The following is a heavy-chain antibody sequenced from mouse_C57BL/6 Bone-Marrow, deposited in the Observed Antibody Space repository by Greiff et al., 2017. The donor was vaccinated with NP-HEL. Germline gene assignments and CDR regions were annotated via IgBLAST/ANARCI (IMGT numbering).Heavy chain of an antibody. CDR1: GYTFTSYG. Sequence: VQLQQSGAELARPGASVKLSCKASGYTFTSYGISWVKQRTGQGLEWIGEIYPRSGNTYYNEKFKGKATLTADKCSSTAYMELRSLTSEDSAVYFCAREGGIRYFDVGGTGTTVTVSA. V-gene: IGHV1-81*01. J-gene: IGHJ1*03. CDR2: IYPRSGNT. CDR3: AREGGIRYFDV.